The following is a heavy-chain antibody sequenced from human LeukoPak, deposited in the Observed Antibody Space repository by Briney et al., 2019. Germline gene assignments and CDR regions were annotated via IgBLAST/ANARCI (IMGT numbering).Heavy chain of an antibody. CDR3: ARDTYHYDISGYYRLDY. CDR2: IYTSGST. J-gene: IGHJ4*02. D-gene: IGHD3-22*01. V-gene: IGHV4-61*02. Sequence: SETLSLTCTVSGGSISRGSYYWSWIRQPAGKGLEWIGRIYTSGSTNYNPSLNSRVTISVDTSKNQVSLKLTSVTAADTAVYYCARDTYHYDISGYYRLDYWGQGTLVTVST. CDR1: GGSISRGSYY.